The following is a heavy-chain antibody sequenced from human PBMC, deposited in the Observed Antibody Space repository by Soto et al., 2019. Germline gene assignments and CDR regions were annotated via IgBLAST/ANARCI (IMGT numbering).Heavy chain of an antibody. CDR2: IKYDGSQQ. CDR3: ARDASRQLLRSDFDS. J-gene: IGHJ4*02. V-gene: IGHV3-33*01. Sequence: QVQLVDSGGGVVQPGRSLRLSCTASGFIFRDYGMHWVRQPPGKGLEWVATIKYDGSQQYYADSVKGRFTISRDNSKNTLFLQMNSRTTDDTAVYYCARDASRQLLRSDFDSWGQGTLVTVSS. D-gene: IGHD4-17*01. CDR1: GFIFRDYG.